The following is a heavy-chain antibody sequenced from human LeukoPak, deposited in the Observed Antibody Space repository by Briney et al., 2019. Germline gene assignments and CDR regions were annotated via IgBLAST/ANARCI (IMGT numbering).Heavy chain of an antibody. CDR3: ARGYSTGTPFFDY. V-gene: IGHV4-34*01. D-gene: IGHD2-8*02. CDR1: GGSFSGYY. Sequence: SETLSLTCAVYGGSFSGYYWSWIRQPPGKGLEWIGEINHSGSTNYNPSLKSRVTISVDTSKNQFSLKLSSVTAADTAVYYCARGYSTGTPFFDYWGQGILVTVSS. CDR2: INHSGST. J-gene: IGHJ4*02.